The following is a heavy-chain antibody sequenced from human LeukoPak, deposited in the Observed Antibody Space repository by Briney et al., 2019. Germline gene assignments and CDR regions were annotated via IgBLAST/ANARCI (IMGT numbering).Heavy chain of an antibody. V-gene: IGHV3-30*01. CDR3: ARDPGNKQLGPFDY. D-gene: IGHD3-10*01. Sequence: GGSPRLSCAASGFTFKSYPMHWLRQTPGKGPEWVAAISFDGSNKYYADSVQGRFTLSRDNSNNTLYLQMNSLRAEDMAVYYCARDPGNKQLGPFDYWGQGTLVTVSS. CDR2: ISFDGSNK. CDR1: GFTFKSYP. J-gene: IGHJ4*02.